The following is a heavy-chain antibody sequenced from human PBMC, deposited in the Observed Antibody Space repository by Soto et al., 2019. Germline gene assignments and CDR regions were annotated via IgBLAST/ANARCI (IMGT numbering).Heavy chain of an antibody. V-gene: IGHV3-21*01. CDR1: GFTFSSYS. D-gene: IGHD6-6*01. J-gene: IGHJ6*02. CDR3: ARNPGGAARLEPYYYYYYGMDV. CDR2: ISSSSSYI. Sequence: PGGSLRLSCAASGFTFSSYSMNWVRQAPGKGLEWVSSISSSSSYIYYADSVKGRFTISRDNAKNSLYLQMNSLRAEDTAVYYCARNPGGAARLEPYYYYYYGMDVCGQGTTVTVSS.